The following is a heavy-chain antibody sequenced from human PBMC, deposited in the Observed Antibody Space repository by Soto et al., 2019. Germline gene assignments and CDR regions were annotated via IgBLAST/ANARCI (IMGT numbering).Heavy chain of an antibody. Sequence: EVLLVESGGGLVKPGGSLRLSCVASGFSFSTSIMHWVRQAPGKGLEWIATISSTSTNIYYAGSVKGRFSISRDNPKNSLFLQMNSLRAEDMAVYYCARGIASTSLVSFDVWGQGTVVTVS. CDR2: ISSTSTNI. J-gene: IGHJ3*01. CDR1: GFSFSTSI. V-gene: IGHV3-21*02. CDR3: ARGIASTSLVSFDV. D-gene: IGHD1-1*01.